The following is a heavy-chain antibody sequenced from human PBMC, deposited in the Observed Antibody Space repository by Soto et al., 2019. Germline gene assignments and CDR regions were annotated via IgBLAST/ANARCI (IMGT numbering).Heavy chain of an antibody. CDR1: GFTFHDYV. D-gene: IGHD2-2*01. J-gene: IGHJ5*02. CDR3: AKDMSARSDSWLNWFDP. V-gene: IGHV3-9*01. Sequence: EVQLVESGGGLVQPGGSLRLSCAASGFTFHDYVMHWVRQAPGKGLEWVSGISWKSGTIGYADSVQGRFTISRDNAKNSLYLQMSSLRTEDTAFYYCAKDMSARSDSWLNWFDPWGQGTLVTVSS. CDR2: ISWKSGTI.